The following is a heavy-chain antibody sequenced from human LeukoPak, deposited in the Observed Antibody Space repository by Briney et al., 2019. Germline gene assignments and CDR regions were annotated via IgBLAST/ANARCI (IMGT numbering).Heavy chain of an antibody. V-gene: IGHV5-51*01. CDR2: IYPGDSDT. D-gene: IGHD4-17*01. J-gene: IGHJ4*02. Sequence: GESLKISCKGSGYSVTSYWIAWVRQMPGKALEWMGIIYPGDSDTRYSPSFQGQVTISADKSIRTAYLQWSSLKASDTAMYYCARLRSLLKDADYDYWGQGTLVTVSS. CDR3: ARLRSLLKDADYDY. CDR1: GYSVTSYW.